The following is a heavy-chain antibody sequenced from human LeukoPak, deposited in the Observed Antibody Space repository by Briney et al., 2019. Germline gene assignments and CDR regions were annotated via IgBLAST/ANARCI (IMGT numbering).Heavy chain of an antibody. CDR1: GYTFTGYY. Sequence: ASVKVSCKASGYTFTGYYMHWVRQAPGQGLEWMGWINPNSGGTNYAQKLQGRVTMTRDTSISTAYMELSRLRSDDTAVYYCAREWITVTTDYYGMDVWGQGTTVTVSS. V-gene: IGHV1-2*02. CDR2: INPNSGGT. J-gene: IGHJ6*02. D-gene: IGHD4-11*01. CDR3: AREWITVTTDYYGMDV.